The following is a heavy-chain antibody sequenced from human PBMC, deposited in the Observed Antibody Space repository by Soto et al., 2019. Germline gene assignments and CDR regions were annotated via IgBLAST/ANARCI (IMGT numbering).Heavy chain of an antibody. V-gene: IGHV4-39*07. CDR2: IYHSGST. CDR1: GGSINNGGYY. J-gene: IGHJ6*02. D-gene: IGHD6-6*01. CDR3: ARDMGESRSARGYGMDV. Sequence: SETLSLTCTVSGGSINNGGYYWGWIRQTPGKGLEWIGDIYHSGSTNYNPSLKSRVTISVDKSKNQFSLKLSSVTAADTAVYYCARDMGESRSARGYGMDVWGQGTTVTVSS.